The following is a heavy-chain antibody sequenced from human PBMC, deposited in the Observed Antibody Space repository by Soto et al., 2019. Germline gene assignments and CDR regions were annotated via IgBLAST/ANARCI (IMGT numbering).Heavy chain of an antibody. CDR2: ISSTSSTI. Sequence: GGSLRLSCAASGFTFISYSMNWVLQAPWKGLEWVSYISSTSSTIYFADSVKGRFTISRDNAKNSLYLQMNSLRDEDTAVYYCVRSYSGTYGCFDPWGQGTLVTVSS. J-gene: IGHJ5*02. D-gene: IGHD1-26*01. CDR1: GFTFISYS. CDR3: VRSYSGTYGCFDP. V-gene: IGHV3-48*02.